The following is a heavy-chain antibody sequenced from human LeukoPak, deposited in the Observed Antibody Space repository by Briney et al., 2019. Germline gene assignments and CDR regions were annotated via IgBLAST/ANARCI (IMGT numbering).Heavy chain of an antibody. V-gene: IGHV3-23*01. CDR2: ISGSGGST. Sequence: PGRSLRLSCAASGFTFSSYAMSWVRQAPGKGLEWVSAISGSGGSTYYADSVKGRFTISRDNSKNTLYLQMNSLRAEDTAVYYCAKGYSSSWAIDAFDIWGQGTTVTVSS. CDR3: AKGYSSSWAIDAFDI. J-gene: IGHJ3*02. D-gene: IGHD6-13*01. CDR1: GFTFSSYA.